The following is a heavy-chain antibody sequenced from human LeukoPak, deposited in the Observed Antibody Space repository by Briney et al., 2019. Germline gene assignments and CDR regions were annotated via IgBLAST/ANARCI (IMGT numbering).Heavy chain of an antibody. V-gene: IGHV4-59*01. D-gene: IGHD3-22*01. J-gene: IGHJ4*02. CDR2: IYYSGST. Sequence: SETLSLTCTVSGGSISTYYGNWIRQAPGKGLEWIGYIYYSGSTNYNPSLKSRVTISVDTSKNQFSLKLSSVTAADTAVYYCASSSGYYYHYFDYWGQGTLVTVSS. CDR1: GGSISTYY. CDR3: ASSSGYYYHYFDY.